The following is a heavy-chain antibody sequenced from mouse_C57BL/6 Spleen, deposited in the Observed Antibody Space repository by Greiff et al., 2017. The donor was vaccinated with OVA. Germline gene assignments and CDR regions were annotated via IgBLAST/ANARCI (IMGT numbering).Heavy chain of an antibody. CDR1: GYTFTSYW. Sequence: QVQLQQSGAELAKPGASVKLSCKASGYTFTSYWMHWVKQRPGQGLEWIGYINPSSGYTNYNQKFKDKATLTADKSSSTAYMQLSSLTYEDSAVEYCAREDYSNYVWFAYWGQGTLVTVSA. J-gene: IGHJ3*01. D-gene: IGHD2-5*01. V-gene: IGHV1-7*01. CDR2: INPSSGYT. CDR3: AREDYSNYVWFAY.